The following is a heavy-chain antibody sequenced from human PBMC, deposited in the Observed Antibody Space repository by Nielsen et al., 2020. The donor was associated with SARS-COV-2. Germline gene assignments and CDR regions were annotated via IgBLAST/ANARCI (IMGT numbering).Heavy chain of an antibody. Sequence: GGSLRLSCAASGFTFDDYAMHWVRQAPGKGLEWVSGISWNSGSIGYADSVKGRFTISRDNAKNSLYLQMNSLRAEDTALYYCASGAGAAGNWGQGTLVTVSS. D-gene: IGHD6-25*01. CDR3: ASGAGAAGN. J-gene: IGHJ4*02. CDR1: GFTFDDYA. V-gene: IGHV3-9*01. CDR2: ISWNSGSI.